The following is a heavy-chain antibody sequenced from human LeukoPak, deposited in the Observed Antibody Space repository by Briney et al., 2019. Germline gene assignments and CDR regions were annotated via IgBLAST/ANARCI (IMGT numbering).Heavy chain of an antibody. CDR1: GLTVSSNC. V-gene: IGHV3-23*01. J-gene: IGHJ4*02. CDR3: AKEYTGTFSPFPSYFDN. D-gene: IGHD1-26*01. CDR2: ITGSGGRT. Sequence: GGSLRLSCAASGLTVSSNCMSWVRQAPGKGLEWVSAITGSGGRTYYADSVKGRFTISRDNSKNTLYLQINSLRAEDTAIYYCAKEYTGTFSPFPSYFDNWGQGTLVTVSS.